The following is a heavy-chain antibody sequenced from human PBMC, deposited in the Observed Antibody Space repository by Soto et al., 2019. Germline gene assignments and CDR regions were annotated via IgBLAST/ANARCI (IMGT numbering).Heavy chain of an antibody. Sequence: GGSLRLSCAASEFTFSSYAMHWVRQAPGKGLEWVAVISYDGSNKYYADSVKGRFTISRDNSKNTLYLQMNSLRAEDTAVYYCASSSTYYYDSSGYFPLDYWGQGTLVTVSS. CDR3: ASSSTYYYDSSGYFPLDY. CDR2: ISYDGSNK. V-gene: IGHV3-30-3*01. J-gene: IGHJ4*02. D-gene: IGHD3-22*01. CDR1: EFTFSSYA.